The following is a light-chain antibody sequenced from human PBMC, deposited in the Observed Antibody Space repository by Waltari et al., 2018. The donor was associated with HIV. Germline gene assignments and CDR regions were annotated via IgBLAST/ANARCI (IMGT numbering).Light chain of an antibody. CDR1: QSISSW. V-gene: IGKV1-5*03. Sequence: DIQMTQSPPTLSASVGDRVTITCRASQSISSWLAWYQQKPGKAPKLLIYKASSLESGVPSRFSGSGSGTEFTLTISSLQPDDFGTYYCQQYNSYSWTFGQGTKVEIK. CDR3: QQYNSYSWT. J-gene: IGKJ1*01. CDR2: KAS.